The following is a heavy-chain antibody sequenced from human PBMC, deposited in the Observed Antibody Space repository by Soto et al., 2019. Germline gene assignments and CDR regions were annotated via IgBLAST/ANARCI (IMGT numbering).Heavy chain of an antibody. CDR3: ANDASASAPPDY. CDR2: ISGSGRDT. Sequence: GGSLRLSCAASGFTFSNYAMSWVRQAPGKGLEWVSAISGSGRDTYYTDSVKGRFTISRDNSKNTLYLQINCLRADDTAVYFCANDASASAPPDYWGQGTLVTVSS. V-gene: IGHV3-23*01. J-gene: IGHJ4*02. D-gene: IGHD6-6*01. CDR1: GFTFSNYA.